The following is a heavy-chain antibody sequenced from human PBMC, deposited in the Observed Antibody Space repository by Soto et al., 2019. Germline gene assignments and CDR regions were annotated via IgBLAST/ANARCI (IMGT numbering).Heavy chain of an antibody. V-gene: IGHV4-38-2*01. CDR1: GYSISSGYY. CDR2: IYHSGST. D-gene: IGHD6-19*01. J-gene: IGHJ3*02. Sequence: SETLSLTCAVSGYSISSGYYWGWIRQPPGKGLEWIGSIYHSGSTYYNPSLKSRVTISVDTSKNQFSLKLSSVTAADTAVYYCARGRTHSSGWYSEDAFDIWGQGTMVTVS. CDR3: ARGRTHSSGWYSEDAFDI.